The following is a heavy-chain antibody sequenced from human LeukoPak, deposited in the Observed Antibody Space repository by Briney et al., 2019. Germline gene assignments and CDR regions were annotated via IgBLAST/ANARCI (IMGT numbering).Heavy chain of an antibody. J-gene: IGHJ4*02. V-gene: IGHV3-7*01. CDR1: GFNFINYW. Sequence: PGGSLRLSCAASGFNFINYWMSWVRQAPGKGLEWVANVKEDGTTKQYVDSVKGRFTISRDNAKNSLHLQMDSLRAEDTAVYYCVSQEVVPRWGQGTLVSVSS. D-gene: IGHD2-15*01. CDR3: VSQEVVPR. CDR2: VKEDGTTK.